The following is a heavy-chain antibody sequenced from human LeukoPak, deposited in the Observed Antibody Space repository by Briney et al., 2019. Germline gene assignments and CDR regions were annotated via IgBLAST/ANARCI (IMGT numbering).Heavy chain of an antibody. V-gene: IGHV3-64D*09. D-gene: IGHD3-22*01. CDR3: VNWAASLTMTISPY. Sequence: GGSLRLSCSASGFTFSSYAMHWVRQAPGKGLEYVSAISSNGGSTYYADSVKGRFTISSDNSKNTLYLQMSSLRAEDTAVYYCVNWAASLTMTISPYWGQGTLVTVSS. J-gene: IGHJ4*02. CDR2: ISSNGGST. CDR1: GFTFSSYA.